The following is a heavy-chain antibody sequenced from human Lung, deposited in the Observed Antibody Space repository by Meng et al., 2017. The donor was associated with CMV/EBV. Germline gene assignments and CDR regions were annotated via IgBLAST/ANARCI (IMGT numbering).Heavy chain of an antibody. CDR3: ARDRAAIGYYYYVMDV. CDR2: IYYSGST. J-gene: IGHJ6*02. V-gene: IGHV4-59*01. CDR1: GHPITTYY. Sequence: SLTCTVSGHPITTYYWSWIRQPPGKGLEWIGYIYYSGSTNYNPSLRSRVSISVDTSKNQFSLELSSVTAADTAIYYCARDRAAIGYYYYVMDVWGHGTTVTVSS. D-gene: IGHD2-2*01.